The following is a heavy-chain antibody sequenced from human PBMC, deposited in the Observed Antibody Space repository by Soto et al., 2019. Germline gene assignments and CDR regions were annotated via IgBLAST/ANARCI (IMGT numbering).Heavy chain of an antibody. V-gene: IGHV3-23*01. Sequence: GGSLILSCAASGFTFNTYAMSWVRQAPGKGLEWVSAISDSGGRTYYADSVKGRFTISRDNSKNTLYLQMNSLRAEDTAVYFCAKELVKRGWTYFDYWCQGTLVTVSS. D-gene: IGHD2-21*01. J-gene: IGHJ4*02. CDR3: AKELVKRGWTYFDY. CDR2: ISDSGGRT. CDR1: GFTFNTYA.